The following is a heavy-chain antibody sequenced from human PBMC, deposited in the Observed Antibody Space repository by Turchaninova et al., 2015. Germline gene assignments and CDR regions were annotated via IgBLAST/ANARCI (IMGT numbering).Heavy chain of an antibody. CDR2: IIPIFGTA. CDR1: GGTFSNYG. Sequence: QVQLVQSGAEVKKPGSSVRVPCTASGGTFSNYGINWVRQAPGQGLEWMGVIIPIFGTANYAQKIQARVTITADTSTSTAYMELSSLTSEDTAVYFCARGGTSLYYSYMDVWGKGTTVTVS. J-gene: IGHJ6*03. V-gene: IGHV1-69*06. D-gene: IGHD2-2*01. CDR3: ARGGTSLYYSYMDV.